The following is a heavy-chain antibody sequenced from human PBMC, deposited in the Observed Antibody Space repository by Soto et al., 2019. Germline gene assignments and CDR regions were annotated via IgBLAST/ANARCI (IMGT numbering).Heavy chain of an antibody. Sequence: GGSLRLSCAASGFTFSSYGMHWVRQAPGKGLEWVAVISYDGSNKYYADSVKGRFTISRDNSKNTLYLQMNSLRAEDTAVYYCAKEPGFRYFDYWGKGTLVPVSS. J-gene: IGHJ4*02. CDR2: ISYDGSNK. V-gene: IGHV3-30*18. D-gene: IGHD3-10*01. CDR3: AKEPGFRYFDY. CDR1: GFTFSSYG.